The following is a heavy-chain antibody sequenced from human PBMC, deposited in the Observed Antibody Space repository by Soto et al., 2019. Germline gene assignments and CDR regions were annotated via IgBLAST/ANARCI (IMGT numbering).Heavy chain of an antibody. CDR2: ISSSSSYK. Sequence: EVQLVESGGGLVKPGGSLRLSCVASGFGFNTYSMNWVRQAPGKGLEWVSSISSSSSYKYYADSVEGRFTISRDKAKNSLYLQMNSLRAEDTAVYYCARGRDYADFLDYWGQGTLVTVSS. CDR3: ARGRDYADFLDY. CDR1: GFGFNTYS. J-gene: IGHJ4*02. V-gene: IGHV3-21*01. D-gene: IGHD4-17*01.